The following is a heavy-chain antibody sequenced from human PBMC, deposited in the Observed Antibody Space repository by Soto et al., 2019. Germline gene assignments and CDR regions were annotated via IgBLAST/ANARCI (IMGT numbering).Heavy chain of an antibody. CDR1: GFTFDDYA. J-gene: IGHJ4*02. CDR3: AKDILAVAGNYFDY. Sequence: PGGSLRLSCAASGFTFDDYAMHWVRQAPGKGLEWVSGISWNSGSIGYADSVKGRFTISRDNAKNSLYLQMNSLRAEDTALYYCAKDILAVAGNYFDYWGKGTLVTVSS. D-gene: IGHD6-19*01. CDR2: ISWNSGSI. V-gene: IGHV3-9*01.